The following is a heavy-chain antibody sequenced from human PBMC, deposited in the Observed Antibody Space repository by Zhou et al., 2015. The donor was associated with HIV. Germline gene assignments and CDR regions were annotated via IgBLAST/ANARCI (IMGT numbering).Heavy chain of an antibody. V-gene: IGHV3-74*03. Sequence: EVQVVESGGGLVQPGGSLRLSCAASGFTFSDYYMNWVRQVPGRGLDWVARIKSDGSITSYSDSVRGRFTISRDNAENTLYLQMNRLRPDDTAFYYCARDQEDSTDWVGLDPWGQGTLVTVSS. CDR3: ARDQEDSTDWVGLDP. D-gene: IGHD3-10*01. J-gene: IGHJ5*02. CDR2: IKSDGSIT. CDR1: GFTFSDYY.